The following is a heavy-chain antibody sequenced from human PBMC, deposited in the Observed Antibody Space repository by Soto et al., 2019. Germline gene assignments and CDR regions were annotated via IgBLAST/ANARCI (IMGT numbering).Heavy chain of an antibody. CDR2: INGDGTST. Sequence: EVQLVESGGGLLQPGGSLRLSCEASGFTFSTFWMHWVRQAPGKGLVWVSRINGDGTSTNYADSVKGRFTISRDNAKNTLYLQMYSLTAEDTAVYFCVRDRDTYGLSFFDYWGQGTLVTVSS. CDR3: VRDRDTYGLSFFDY. V-gene: IGHV3-74*01. CDR1: GFTFSTFW. J-gene: IGHJ4*02. D-gene: IGHD5-18*01.